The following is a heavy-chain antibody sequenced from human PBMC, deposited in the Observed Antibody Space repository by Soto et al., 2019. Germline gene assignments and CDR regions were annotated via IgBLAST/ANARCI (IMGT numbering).Heavy chain of an antibody. CDR1: GFSFTTAGVA. V-gene: IGHV2-5*01. Sequence: QITLQESGPTLVKPTQTLTLTCTCSGFSFTTAGVAVGWIRQTPGGALEWLTLIYYNDDRRFSPSLKTRLTITGDTSKNQVVLSLTNVDPGDTATYFCAHSDGGYEIIYFDFWGQGIPVPVSS. D-gene: IGHD5-12*01. J-gene: IGHJ4*02. CDR2: IYYNDDR. CDR3: AHSDGGYEIIYFDF.